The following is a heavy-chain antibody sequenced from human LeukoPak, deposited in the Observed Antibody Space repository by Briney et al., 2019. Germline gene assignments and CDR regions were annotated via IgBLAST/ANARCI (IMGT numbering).Heavy chain of an antibody. CDR1: GGTFSSNV. V-gene: IGHV1-69*04. CDR3: ARAGGSSWYVSLYY. Sequence: SVKVSCKASGGTFSSNVISWVRQAPGQGLEWMGRITPIIGTPDYAQKFQGRVTITADKSTNTAYMELTSLKSEDTAVYYCARAGGSSWYVSLYYWGQGTLVTVSS. D-gene: IGHD6-13*01. CDR2: ITPIIGTP. J-gene: IGHJ4*02.